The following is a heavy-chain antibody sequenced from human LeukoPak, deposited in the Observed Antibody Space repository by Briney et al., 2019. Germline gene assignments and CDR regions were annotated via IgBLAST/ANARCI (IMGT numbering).Heavy chain of an antibody. CDR2: ISGSGGST. D-gene: IGHD3-9*01. J-gene: IGHJ5*02. CDR1: GFPLNSCA. Sequence: GGSLRLPCAAWGFPLNSCAIIWVRQAPGKGGAGVSAISGSGGSTYYADSVKGRFTISRDNSKNTLYLQMNSLRAEDTAVYYCAKDPYDILTGYPIEYNWFDPWGQGTLVTVSS. CDR3: AKDPYDILTGYPIEYNWFDP. V-gene: IGHV3-23*01.